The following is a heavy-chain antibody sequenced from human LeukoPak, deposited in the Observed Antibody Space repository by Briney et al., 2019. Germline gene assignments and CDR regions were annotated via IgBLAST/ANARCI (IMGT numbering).Heavy chain of an antibody. J-gene: IGHJ6*03. V-gene: IGHV3-30*18. D-gene: IGHD2-8*01. CDR2: ISFDGSNK. CDR1: GFTFSSYG. CDR3: AKDEMVFSLYYYYMDV. Sequence: GGSLRLSCAASGFTFSSYGMHWVRQTPGKGLEWVAVISFDGSNKYYADSVKGRFTISRDNSRNTLYLQMNSLRAEDTAVYYCAKDEMVFSLYYYYMDVWGKGTTVTVSS.